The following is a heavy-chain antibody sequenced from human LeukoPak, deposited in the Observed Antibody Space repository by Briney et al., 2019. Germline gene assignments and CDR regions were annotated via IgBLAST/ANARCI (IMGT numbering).Heavy chain of an antibody. CDR3: TKDVHPSMGAGLTDY. Sequence: PGRCLRLSCAASGLTFSSYGMHWVRQAPGKRLERVAVISYDGSNKYYADSVKGRFTISRDNSKNRLLLQMNSLRAEATAVYYCTKDVHPSMGAGLTDYGGQGTLVTV. CDR2: ISYDGSNK. CDR1: GLTFSSYG. V-gene: IGHV3-30*18. D-gene: IGHD2/OR15-2a*01. J-gene: IGHJ4*01.